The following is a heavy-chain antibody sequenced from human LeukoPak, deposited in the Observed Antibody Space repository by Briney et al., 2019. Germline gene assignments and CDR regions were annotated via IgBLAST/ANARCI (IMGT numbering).Heavy chain of an antibody. D-gene: IGHD6-19*01. CDR1: GFTFSSYG. CDR2: IRYDGSNK. Sequence: GGSLRLSCAVSGFTFSSYGMHWVRQAPGKGLEWVAFIRYDGSNKYYADSVKGRFTISRDNSKNTLYLQMNSLRAEDTAVYYCAKDPREVGIAVAGTTDDNYYYYYMDVWGKGTTVTISS. V-gene: IGHV3-30*02. CDR3: AKDPREVGIAVAGTTDDNYYYYYMDV. J-gene: IGHJ6*03.